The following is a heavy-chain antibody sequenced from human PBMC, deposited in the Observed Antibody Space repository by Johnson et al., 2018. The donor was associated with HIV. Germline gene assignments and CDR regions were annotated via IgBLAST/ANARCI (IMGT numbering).Heavy chain of an antibody. Sequence: QVQLVESGGGVVQPGRSLRLSCAASGFTFSSYGMHWVRQAPGKGLEWMAFIRSDGSNKYYADSVKGRFTISRDNSKNTLYLQMNSLRAEDTAVYYWAKERGSGSYYALDAFDIWGQGTMVTVSS. D-gene: IGHD1-26*01. CDR2: IRSDGSNK. J-gene: IGHJ3*02. V-gene: IGHV3-30*02. CDR1: GFTFSSYG. CDR3: AKERGSGSYYALDAFDI.